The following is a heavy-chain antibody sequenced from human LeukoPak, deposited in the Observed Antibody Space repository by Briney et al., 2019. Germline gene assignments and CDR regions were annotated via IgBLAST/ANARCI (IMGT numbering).Heavy chain of an antibody. CDR2: IRSKANNYAT. D-gene: IGHD4-17*01. CDR1: GFTFSGSA. V-gene: IGHV3-73*01. CDR3: AKGVTTVTKSSFDY. Sequence: GGSLRLSCVVSGFTFSGSAVHWVRQASGKGLEWVGRIRSKANNYATAYAASVKGRFTISRDDSKNTAYLQMNSLKTEDTAVYYCAKGVTTVTKSSFDYWGQGTLVTVSS. J-gene: IGHJ4*02.